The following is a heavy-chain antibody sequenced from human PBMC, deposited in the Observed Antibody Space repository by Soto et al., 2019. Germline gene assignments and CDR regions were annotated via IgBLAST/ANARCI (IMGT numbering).Heavy chain of an antibody. V-gene: IGHV4-59*01. J-gene: IGHJ3*02. D-gene: IGHD3-9*01. CDR3: ARALSLTGYYIHDSFDI. CDR2: IYYSGST. CDR1: GGSISSYY. Sequence: QVQLQESGPGLVKPSETLSLTCTVSGGSISSYYWSWIRQPPGKGLEWIGYIYYSGSTNYNPSLKRRLTISVDTSKSQFSLKLSSVTAADTAVSYCARALSLTGYYIHDSFDIWGQGTMVTVSS.